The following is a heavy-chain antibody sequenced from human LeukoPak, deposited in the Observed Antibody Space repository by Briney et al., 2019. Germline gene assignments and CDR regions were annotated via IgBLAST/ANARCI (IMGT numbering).Heavy chain of an antibody. D-gene: IGHD1-1*01. J-gene: IGHJ6*03. CDR3: AKDGTQFEWYYMDV. V-gene: IGHV3-30*18. CDR2: ISYDGSNK. Sequence: GGSLRPSCAASGFTVSSNYMSWVRQAPGKGLEWVAVISYDGSNKYYADSVKGRFTISRDNSKNTLYLQMNSLRAEDTAVYYCAKDGTQFEWYYMDVWGKGTTVTVSS. CDR1: GFTVSSNY.